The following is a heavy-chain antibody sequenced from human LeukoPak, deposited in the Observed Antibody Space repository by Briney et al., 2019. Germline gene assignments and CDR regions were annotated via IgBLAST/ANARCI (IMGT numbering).Heavy chain of an antibody. CDR3: ARVSSWYNYYYYMDV. D-gene: IGHD6-13*01. Sequence: GGSLRLSCAASGFTFSSYWMSWVRQAPGKGLEWVANIKRDGSEKYYVDSVKGRFTISRDNAKNSLYLQMNSLRAEDTAVYYCARVSSWYNYYYYMDVWGKGTTVTVSS. CDR2: IKRDGSEK. CDR1: GFTFSSYW. J-gene: IGHJ6*03. V-gene: IGHV3-7*01.